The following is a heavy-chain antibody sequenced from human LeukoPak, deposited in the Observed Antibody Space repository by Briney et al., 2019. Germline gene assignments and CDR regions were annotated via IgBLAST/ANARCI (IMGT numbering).Heavy chain of an antibody. J-gene: IGHJ5*02. CDR2: INPNSGGT. V-gene: IGHV1-2*02. CDR1: GYTFTGHY. Sequence: ASVKVSFEASGYTFTGHYMHWVRQAPGQGLEWMGWINPNSGGTNYAQKFQGRVTMTRDTSISTAYMELSRLRSDDTAVYYCARGGRYASGNYRVDWFVHWGPGTLVTVSS. CDR3: ARGGRYASGNYRVDWFVH. D-gene: IGHD3-10*01.